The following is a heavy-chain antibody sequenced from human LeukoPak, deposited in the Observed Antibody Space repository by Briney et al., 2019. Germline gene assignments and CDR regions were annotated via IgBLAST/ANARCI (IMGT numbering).Heavy chain of an antibody. CDR3: AASPIVVVPAAILLDYGMDV. CDR2: IYYSGST. Sequence: PSETLSLTCTVSGGSISSYYWSWIRQPPGKGLEWIGYIYYSGSTNYNPSLKSRVTISVDTSKNQFSLKLSSVTAADTAVYYCAASPIVVVPAAILLDYGMDVWAKGPRSPSP. CDR1: GGSISSYY. D-gene: IGHD2-2*01. V-gene: IGHV4-59*08. J-gene: IGHJ6*02.